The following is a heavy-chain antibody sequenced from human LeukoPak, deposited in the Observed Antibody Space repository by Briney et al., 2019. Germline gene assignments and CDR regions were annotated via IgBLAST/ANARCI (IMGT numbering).Heavy chain of an antibody. V-gene: IGHV3-9*01. CDR2: ISWNSGSI. CDR3: AKGGCHSTSCYNDY. J-gene: IGHJ4*02. D-gene: IGHD2-2*01. CDR1: GFTFDDYA. Sequence: GGSLRLSCAASGFTFDDYAMHWVRQAPGKGLEWVSGISWNSGSIGYADSVKGRFTISRDNAKNSLYLQMNSLRAEDTALYYCAKGGCHSTSCYNDYWGQGALVTVSS.